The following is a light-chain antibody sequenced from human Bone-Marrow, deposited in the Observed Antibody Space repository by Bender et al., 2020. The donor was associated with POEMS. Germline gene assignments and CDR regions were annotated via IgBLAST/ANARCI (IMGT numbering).Light chain of an antibody. J-gene: IGLJ3*02. V-gene: IGLV2-14*02. CDR2: GNT. CDR1: SSDVGSYNL. Sequence: QSALTQPASVSGSPGQSITISCTGTSSDVGSYNLVSWYQQHPGKAPKLLIYGNTNRPSGVPDRFSGSKSGPAASLAITGLRAEDEAAYFCQSYDSDLNGWVFGGGTKLTVL. CDR3: QSYDSDLNGWV.